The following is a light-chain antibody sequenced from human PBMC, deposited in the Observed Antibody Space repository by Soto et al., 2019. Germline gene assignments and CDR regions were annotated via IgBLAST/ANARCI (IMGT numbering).Light chain of an antibody. J-gene: IGKJ1*01. CDR3: QQFQSSLRT. V-gene: IGKV3-11*01. CDR1: QSVTSA. CDR2: DVS. Sequence: EIVLTQSPATLSLSPGDRATLSCRASQSVTSALAWFQQKPGQAPRLLIYDVSRRATGIPARFSGSGSGTDFTLTINSLEPEDFAVYYCQQFQSSLRTFGQGTQVEV.